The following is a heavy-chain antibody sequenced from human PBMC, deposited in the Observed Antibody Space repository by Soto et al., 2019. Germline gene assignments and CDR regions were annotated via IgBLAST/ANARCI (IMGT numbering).Heavy chain of an antibody. D-gene: IGHD4-17*01. V-gene: IGHV1-18*01. J-gene: IGHJ4*02. CDR3: ARDDYGGHPFQSAPLPARY. CDR1: GYTFTSYG. CDR2: ISAYNGNT. Sequence: QVQLVQSGAEVKKPGASVKVSCKASGYTFTSYGISWVRQAPGQGLEWMGWISAYNGNTNYEQQLQGRVTMTTVTSTSTAYMELRSLRSDDTAVYYCARDDYGGHPFQSAPLPARYWGQGTLVTVAS.